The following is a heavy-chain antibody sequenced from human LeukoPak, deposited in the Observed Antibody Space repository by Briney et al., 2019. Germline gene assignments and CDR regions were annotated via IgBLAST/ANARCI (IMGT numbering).Heavy chain of an antibody. J-gene: IGHJ4*02. Sequence: GGSLRLSCAASGFTFSDYYMSWIRQAPGKGLEWVSYISSSRSYTNYADSVKGRFTISRDNAKNSLYLQMNSLRAEGTAVYYCARDRVATKNWGQGTLVTVSS. D-gene: IGHD5-24*01. CDR3: ARDRVATKN. CDR2: ISSSRSYT. V-gene: IGHV3-11*06. CDR1: GFTFSDYY.